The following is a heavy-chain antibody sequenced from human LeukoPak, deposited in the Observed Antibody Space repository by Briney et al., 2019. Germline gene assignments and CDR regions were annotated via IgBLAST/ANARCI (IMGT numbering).Heavy chain of an antibody. CDR1: GRSISSSSYY. CDR2: IYYSGST. J-gene: IGHJ4*02. Sequence: PSETLSLTCTVSGRSISSSSYYWGWIRQPPGKGLEWIGSIYYSGSTYYNPSLKSRVTISVDTSKNQFSLKLSSVTAADTAVYYCATLEYSSSCFDYWGQGTLVTVSS. D-gene: IGHD6-6*01. V-gene: IGHV4-39*01. CDR3: ATLEYSSSCFDY.